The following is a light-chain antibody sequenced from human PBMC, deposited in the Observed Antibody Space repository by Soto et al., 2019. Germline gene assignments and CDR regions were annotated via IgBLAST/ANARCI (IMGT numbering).Light chain of an antibody. V-gene: IGKV1-9*01. CDR1: QDISSS. CDR3: QKLNTFPLT. J-gene: IGKJ5*01. Sequence: DIQLTQSPSLLSASVGDRFTITCRAGQDISSSLAWYQQKSGKAPKPLIYDASTLQSGVPSRFSGSGSGTEFSLTINSLQPEDFATYYCQKLNTFPLTFGQGTRLEIK. CDR2: DAS.